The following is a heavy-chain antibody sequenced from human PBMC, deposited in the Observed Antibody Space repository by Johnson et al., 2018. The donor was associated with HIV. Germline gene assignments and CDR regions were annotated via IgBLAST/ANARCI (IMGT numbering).Heavy chain of an antibody. CDR2: IKQDGSEK. CDR1: GFTFSSYW. D-gene: IGHD5-24*01. V-gene: IGHV3-7*01. Sequence: EQLVESGGGLVQPGGSLRLTCAASGFTFSSYWMSWVRQAPGKGLEWVANIKQDGSEKYYVDSVKGRFTISRDNAKNSLYLQMNSLRAEDTAVYYCAREVRRWLQVDAFDIWGQGTMVTVSS. CDR3: AREVRRWLQVDAFDI. J-gene: IGHJ3*02.